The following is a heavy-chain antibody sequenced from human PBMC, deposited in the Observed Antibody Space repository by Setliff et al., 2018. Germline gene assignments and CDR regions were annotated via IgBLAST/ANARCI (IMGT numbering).Heavy chain of an antibody. J-gene: IGHJ4*02. CDR2: ISYSGRT. D-gene: IGHD2-15*01. CDR3: ARVAYPNGGSCRYFDN. V-gene: IGHV4-31*03. Sequence: KASETLSLTCNVSGDFISSGGYTWNWIRQHPEMGLEWIGYISYSGRTSYNPSLYSRITVSLDRSKNQFSLQLTSVTAADTAMYYCARVAYPNGGSCRYFDNWGQGTLVTVSS. CDR1: GDFISSGGYT.